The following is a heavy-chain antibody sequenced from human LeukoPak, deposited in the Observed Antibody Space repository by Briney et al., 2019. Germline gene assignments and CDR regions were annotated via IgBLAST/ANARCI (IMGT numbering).Heavy chain of an antibody. J-gene: IGHJ4*02. CDR3: ARAWGRYFDY. D-gene: IGHD3-16*01. CDR1: GGSISSYY. Sequence: KSSETLSLTCTVSGGSISSYYWSWIRQPPGKGLEWIGYIYYSGSTNYNPSLKSRVTISVDTSKNQFSLKLSSVTAADTAVYYCARAWGRYFDYWGQGTLVTVSS. CDR2: IYYSGST. V-gene: IGHV4-59*01.